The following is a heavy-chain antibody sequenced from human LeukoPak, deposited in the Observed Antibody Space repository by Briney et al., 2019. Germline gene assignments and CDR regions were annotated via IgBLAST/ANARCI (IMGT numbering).Heavy chain of an antibody. CDR2: IYHSGST. Sequence: PSETLSLTCAVSGGSISSGGYSWSWIRQPPGKGLEWIGYIYHSGSTYYNPSLKSRVTISVDRSKNQFSLKLSSVTAADTAVYYCARGREDYYGPGSYGYWGQGTLVTVSS. CDR3: ARGREDYYGPGSYGY. CDR1: GGSISSGGYS. V-gene: IGHV4-30-2*01. D-gene: IGHD3-10*01. J-gene: IGHJ4*02.